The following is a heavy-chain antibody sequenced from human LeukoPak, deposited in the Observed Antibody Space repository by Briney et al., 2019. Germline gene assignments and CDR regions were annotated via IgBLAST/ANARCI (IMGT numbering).Heavy chain of an antibody. CDR2: INTNTGNP. CDR3: ARGRGGGTGDYYMDV. D-gene: IGHD3-16*01. J-gene: IGHJ6*03. Sequence: ASVKVSCKASGYTFTSYGISWVRQAPGQGLEWMGWINTNTGNPTYAQGFTGRFVFSLDTSVSTAYLQISSLKAEETAVYYCARGRGGGTGDYYMDVWGKGTTVTVSS. CDR1: GYTFTSYG. V-gene: IGHV7-4-1*02.